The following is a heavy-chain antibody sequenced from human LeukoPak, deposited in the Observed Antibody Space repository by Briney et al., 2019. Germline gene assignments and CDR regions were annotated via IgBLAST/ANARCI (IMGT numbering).Heavy chain of an antibody. V-gene: IGHV1-18*04. D-gene: IGHD1-26*01. CDR3: ARERGELLY. CDR2: ISAYNGNT. J-gene: IGHJ4*02. Sequence: GASVTVSCKASGYTFTDYYMHWVRQAPGQGLEWMGWISAYNGNTNYAQKLQGRVTMTTDTSTSTAYMELRSLRSDDTAVYYCARERGELLYWGQGTLVTVSS. CDR1: GYTFTDYY.